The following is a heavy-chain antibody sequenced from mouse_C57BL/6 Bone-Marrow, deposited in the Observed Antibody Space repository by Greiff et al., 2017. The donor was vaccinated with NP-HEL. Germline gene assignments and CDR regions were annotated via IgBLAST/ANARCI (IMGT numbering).Heavy chain of an antibody. V-gene: IGHV1-7*01. CDR1: GYTFTSYW. D-gene: IGHD2-5*01. CDR2: INPSSGYT. Sequence: VQLQQSGAELAKPGASVKLSCKASGYTFTSYWMHWVKQRPGQGLEWIGYINPSSGYTKYNQKFKDKATLTADKSSITAYMQLSSLTYEDSAVYYCARDYSNYWFAYWGQGTLVTVSA. CDR3: ARDYSNYWFAY. J-gene: IGHJ3*01.